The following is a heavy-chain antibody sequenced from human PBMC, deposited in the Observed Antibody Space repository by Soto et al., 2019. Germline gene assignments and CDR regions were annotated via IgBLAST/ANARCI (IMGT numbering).Heavy chain of an antibody. V-gene: IGHV2-5*02. D-gene: IGHD1-7*01. J-gene: IGHJ4*02. Sequence: QITLKESGPTLVKPTQTLTLTCTFSGFSLSTSGGAVGWIRQPPGKALEWLALIYWDDDERYSPSLKSRVTITNDTSKNQVVLTMTYMDPVDTATYYCAHSRAGGNYHYFDGWGQGILVTVSS. CDR1: GFSLSTSGGA. CDR3: AHSRAGGNYHYFDG. CDR2: IYWDDDE.